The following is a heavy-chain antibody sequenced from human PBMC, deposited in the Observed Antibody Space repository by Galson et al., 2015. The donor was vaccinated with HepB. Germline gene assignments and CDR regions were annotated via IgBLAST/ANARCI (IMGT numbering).Heavy chain of an antibody. CDR3: VGGSGYSHFDY. V-gene: IGHV4-59*01. D-gene: IGHD5-12*01. CDR1: GVSTNTFY. Sequence: SETLSLTCTVSGVSTNTFYWSWIRQPPGKGLEWIGYIYYSGSTNYNPSLQSRVTISVDMSTTQFSLKLRSVTAADSAVYYCVGGSGYSHFDYWGRGTPVTVSS. CDR2: IYYSGST. J-gene: IGHJ4*02.